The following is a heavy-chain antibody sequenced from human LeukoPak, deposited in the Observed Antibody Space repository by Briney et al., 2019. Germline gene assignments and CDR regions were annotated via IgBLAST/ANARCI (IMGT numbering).Heavy chain of an antibody. D-gene: IGHD3/OR15-3a*01. CDR2: INPKSGGT. J-gene: IGHJ2*01. Sequence: ASVKVSCKASGYTFTDYFMNWVRQAPGQGLEWMGWINPKSGGTVYAQKFQGRVTMTRDTSSSTAYMELSSLRSEDTAVYYCARELMVLDWYFDLWGRGTLVTVSS. CDR1: GYTFTDYF. V-gene: IGHV1-2*02. CDR3: ARELMVLDWYFDL.